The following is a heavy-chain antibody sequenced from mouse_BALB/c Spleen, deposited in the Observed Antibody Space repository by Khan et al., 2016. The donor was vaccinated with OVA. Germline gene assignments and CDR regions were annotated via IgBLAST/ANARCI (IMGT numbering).Heavy chain of an antibody. CDR2: ISYSGST. CDR1: GYSITSGSG. J-gene: IGHJ2*01. D-gene: IGHD1-2*01. CDR3: ARTARIKY. V-gene: IGHV3-2*02. Sequence: EVRLLESGPGLVKPSQSLSLTCTVTGYSITSGSGWNWIRQFPGNKLEWMGYISYSGSTNYNPSLKSRISITRDTSKNQFFLQLNSVTTEDTATYYCARTARIKYWGQGTTLTVSS.